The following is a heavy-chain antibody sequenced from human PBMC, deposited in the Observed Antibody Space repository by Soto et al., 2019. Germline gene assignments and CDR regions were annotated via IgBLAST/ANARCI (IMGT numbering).Heavy chain of an antibody. V-gene: IGHV1-18*01. Sequence: QVQLVQSGAEVKKPGASVKVSCKASGYTFSSYGVSWVRQAPGQGLEWMGWISGFNGNTKYAQKFQGRVTMTTDTSTSTAYMELWSLGSDDTAVYSCAREILPASPREFHYWGQGTLVTVSS. CDR2: ISGFNGNT. J-gene: IGHJ4*02. CDR1: GYTFSSYG. D-gene: IGHD2-2*01. CDR3: AREILPASPREFHY.